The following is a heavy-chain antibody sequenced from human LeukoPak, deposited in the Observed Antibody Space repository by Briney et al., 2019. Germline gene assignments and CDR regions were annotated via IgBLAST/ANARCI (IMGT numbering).Heavy chain of an antibody. D-gene: IGHD3-3*01. CDR2: ISGSGGST. Sequence: PGGSLRLSCAASGFTFSSYAMSGVRDAPGKGLEGVLAISGSGGSTYYADSVKGRFTISRDNSENTLYLQMNSLRAEDTAVYYCAKDASTWSRLPGCKDYWDQGTLVTVSS. J-gene: IGHJ4*02. CDR3: AKDASTWSRLPGCKDY. V-gene: IGHV3-23*01. CDR1: GFTFSSYA.